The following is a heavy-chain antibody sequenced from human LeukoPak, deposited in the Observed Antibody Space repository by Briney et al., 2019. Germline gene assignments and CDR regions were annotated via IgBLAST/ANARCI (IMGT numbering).Heavy chain of an antibody. CDR3: ASRNYGDYEDYYYYYMDV. CDR2: IYYSGST. D-gene: IGHD4-17*01. CDR1: GGSISSYY. J-gene: IGHJ6*03. V-gene: IGHV4-59*01. Sequence: KPSETLSLTCTVSGGSISSYYWSWIRQPPGKGLEWMGYIYYSGSTNYNPSLTSRVTISVDTSKNQFSLKLSSVTAADTAVYYCASRNYGDYEDYYYYYMDVWGKGTTVTVSS.